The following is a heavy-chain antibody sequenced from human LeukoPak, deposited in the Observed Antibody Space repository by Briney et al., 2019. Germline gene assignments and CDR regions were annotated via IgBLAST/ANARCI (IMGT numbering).Heavy chain of an antibody. CDR2: IYSGGST. J-gene: IGHJ6*03. V-gene: IGHV3-53*01. D-gene: IGHD6-6*01. Sequence: GGSLRLSCAASGFTFSSYAMSWVRQAPGKGLEWVSVIYSGGSTYYADSVKGRFTISRDNSKNTLYLQMNSLRAEDTAVYYCARDRRPNYYYMDVWGKGTTVTVSS. CDR1: GFTFSSYA. CDR3: ARDRRPNYYYMDV.